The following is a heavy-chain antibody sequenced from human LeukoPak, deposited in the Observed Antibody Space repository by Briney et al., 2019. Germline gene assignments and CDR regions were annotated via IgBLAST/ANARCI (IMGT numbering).Heavy chain of an antibody. CDR3: ARGGGLRWLYYYMDV. Sequence: SETLSLTCTVSTSSISSGYFWGWIRQPPGGGLEWNGSIYHNGDTYYTPSLKSRVSISVDTSKNQFSLKLSSVTAADTAVYFCARGGGLRWLYYYMDVWGRGTTVTVSS. V-gene: IGHV4-38-2*02. CDR1: TSSISSGYF. J-gene: IGHJ6*03. D-gene: IGHD3-16*01. CDR2: IYHNGDT.